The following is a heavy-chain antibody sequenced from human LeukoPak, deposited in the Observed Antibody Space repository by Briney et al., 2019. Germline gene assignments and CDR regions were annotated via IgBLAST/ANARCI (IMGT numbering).Heavy chain of an antibody. CDR3: ARVGARPNAFDI. J-gene: IGHJ3*02. CDR2: IYYSGST. CDR1: GGSISSYY. V-gene: IGHV4-59*01. D-gene: IGHD1-26*01. Sequence: SETLSLTCTVSGGSISSYYWRWIRQPPGTGLEWIGYIYYSGSTNYNPSLQSRVTISVDTSKNQFSLKLSSVTAADTAVYYCARVGARPNAFDIWGQGTMVTVSS.